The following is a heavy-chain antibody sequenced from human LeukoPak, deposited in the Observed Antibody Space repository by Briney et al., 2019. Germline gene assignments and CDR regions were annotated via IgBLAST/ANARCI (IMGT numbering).Heavy chain of an antibody. V-gene: IGHV3-11*01. D-gene: IGHD1-1*01. CDR1: GFTFSDYY. Sequence: GGSQSLSCAPSGFTFSDYYMRWTRQAPGEGLECLSYISSSGTTIYYADSVKGRFTISRDNGKNSLYLQMNSLRAEDTAVYYCARAQNGGYGIDVWGQGTTVTVSS. CDR2: ISSSGTTI. J-gene: IGHJ6*02. CDR3: ARAQNGGYGIDV.